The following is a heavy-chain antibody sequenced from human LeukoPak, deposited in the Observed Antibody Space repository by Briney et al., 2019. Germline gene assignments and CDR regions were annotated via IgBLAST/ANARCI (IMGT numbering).Heavy chain of an antibody. CDR2: ISPNNGNT. J-gene: IGHJ3*02. CDR1: GYTFDTSS. D-gene: IGHD1-1*01. CDR3: TRVRNSNNWWGAFDI. V-gene: IGHV1-18*01. Sequence: ASVNVSCTAFGYTFDTSSISRVRQAPGQRLEWMGWISPNNGNTHYAQGVQGRVTMTTDTSRSTAYMELRSLRSDDTAVYYCTRVRNSNNWWGAFDIWGQGTMVTVSS.